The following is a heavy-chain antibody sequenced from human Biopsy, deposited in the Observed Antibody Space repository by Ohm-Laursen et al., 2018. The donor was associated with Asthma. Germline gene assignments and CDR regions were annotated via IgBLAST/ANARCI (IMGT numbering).Heavy chain of an antibody. V-gene: IGHV3-9*01. D-gene: IGHD3-22*01. CDR1: KFSFDDCA. CDR3: AKSADYYDSTDYLDF. Sequence: RSLRLSCAASKFSFDDCAMHWVRQAPGKGLEWVSSISWNSGNIDYADSVKGRFTISRDNAKNSLYLQMQSLRPEDTAFYYCAKSADYYDSTDYLDFWGRGTLVTVSS. CDR2: ISWNSGNI. J-gene: IGHJ4*01.